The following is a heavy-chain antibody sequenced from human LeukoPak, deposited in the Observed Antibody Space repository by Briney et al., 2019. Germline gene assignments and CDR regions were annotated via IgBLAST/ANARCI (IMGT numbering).Heavy chain of an antibody. V-gene: IGHV4-30-2*01. CDR3: ARQWHGSGIFDY. CDR1: GGSISSGGYY. Sequence: PSQTLSLTCTVSGGSISSGGYYWSWIRQPPGKGLEWIGYIYHSGSTYYNPSLKSRVTISVDRSKNQFSLKLSSVTAADTAVYYCARQWHGSGIFDYWGQGTLVTVSS. D-gene: IGHD3-10*01. J-gene: IGHJ4*02. CDR2: IYHSGST.